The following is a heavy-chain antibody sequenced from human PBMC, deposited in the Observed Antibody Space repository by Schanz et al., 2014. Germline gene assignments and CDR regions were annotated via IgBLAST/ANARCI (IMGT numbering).Heavy chain of an antibody. CDR1: GFTFSSYA. V-gene: IGHV3-23*04. CDR2: IPHNDDGS. Sequence: EVQLVESGGGLVQPGGSLRLSCAASGFTFSSYAMTWIRQVPGKGLEWVSGIPHNDDGSYYADSVKGRFTISRDNSKNTLYLGMNSLRAEDTAVYYCAKVRNIHGWDYYGMDVWGQGTTVTVSS. J-gene: IGHJ6*02. D-gene: IGHD6-19*01. CDR3: AKVRNIHGWDYYGMDV.